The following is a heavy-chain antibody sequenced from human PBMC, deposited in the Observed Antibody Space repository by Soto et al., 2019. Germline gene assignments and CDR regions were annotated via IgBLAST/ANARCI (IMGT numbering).Heavy chain of an antibody. Sequence: ASVKVSCKVSGYTLTELSMHWVRQAPGKGLEWMGGFDPEDGETIYAQKFQGRVTMTEDTSTDTAYMELSSLRSEDTAVYYCATDRGGGSTSLKRQYYYYYYYMDVWGKGTTVTVSS. CDR3: ATDRGGGSTSLKRQYYYYYYYMDV. CDR2: FDPEDGET. CDR1: GYTLTELS. V-gene: IGHV1-24*01. J-gene: IGHJ6*03. D-gene: IGHD2-2*01.